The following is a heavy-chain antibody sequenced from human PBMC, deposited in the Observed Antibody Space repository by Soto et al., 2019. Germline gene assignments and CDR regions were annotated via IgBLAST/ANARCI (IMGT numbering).Heavy chain of an antibody. CDR2: IVVGSGNT. V-gene: IGHV1-58*01. Sequence: SVKVSCKASGFTFTSSAVQWVRQARGQRLEWIGWIVVGSGNTNYAQKFQERVTITRDMSTSTAYMELSSLRSEDTAVYYCAADLEGQWLFDPWGQGTLVTVSS. J-gene: IGHJ5*02. CDR1: GFTFTSSA. CDR3: AADLEGQWLFDP. D-gene: IGHD6-19*01.